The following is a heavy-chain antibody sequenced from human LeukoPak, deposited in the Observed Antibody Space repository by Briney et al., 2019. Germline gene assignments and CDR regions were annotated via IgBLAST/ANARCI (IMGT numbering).Heavy chain of an antibody. CDR3: AKPISGGLAVTADWFAP. V-gene: IGHV3-23*01. Sequence: GGSLGLSCEASGFAFSFFAMSWLRQAPGKGLEWVSTINANSGTRSYAASVRGRFTISRDNSKNTLYLQLNTLRADDTAVYYCAKPISGGLAVTADWFAPWGQGTLVVVSS. J-gene: IGHJ5*01. CDR1: GFAFSFFA. D-gene: IGHD6-19*01. CDR2: INANSGTR.